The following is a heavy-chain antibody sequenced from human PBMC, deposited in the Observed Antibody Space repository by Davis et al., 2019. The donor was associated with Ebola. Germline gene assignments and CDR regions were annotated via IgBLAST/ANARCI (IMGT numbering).Heavy chain of an antibody. J-gene: IGHJ5*02. Sequence: PSETLSLTCTVSGGSVSSGSYYWSWIRKPPGKGLEWIGYIYYSGSTNYNPSLKSRVTISVDTSKNQFSLKLSSVTAADTAVYYCARQLAAAGRGWFDPWGQGTLVTVSS. CDR3: ARQLAAAGRGWFDP. CDR2: IYYSGST. V-gene: IGHV4-61*01. D-gene: IGHD6-13*01. CDR1: GGSVSSGSYY.